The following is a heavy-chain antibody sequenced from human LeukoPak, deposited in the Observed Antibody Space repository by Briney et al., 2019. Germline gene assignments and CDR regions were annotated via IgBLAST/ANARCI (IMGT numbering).Heavy chain of an antibody. CDR3: ARGKVWFGPEGNWFDP. V-gene: IGHV4-39*07. J-gene: IGHJ5*02. Sequence: SETLSLTCTVSDSSISSTTYYWGWIRQPPGKGLEWIGSIYYSGSTNYNPSLKSRVTISVDTSKNQFSLKLSSVTAADTAVYYCARGKVWFGPEGNWFDPWGQGTLVTVSS. CDR2: IYYSGST. D-gene: IGHD3-10*01. CDR1: DSSISSTTYY.